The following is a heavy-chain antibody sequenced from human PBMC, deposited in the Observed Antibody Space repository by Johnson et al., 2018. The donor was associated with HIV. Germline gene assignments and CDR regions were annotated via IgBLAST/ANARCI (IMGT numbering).Heavy chain of an antibody. CDR2: IKQDGSEK. Sequence: VQLMESGGGLVQPGGSLRLSCAASGFTFSSYWMSWVRQAPGKGLEWVTNIKQDGSEKYYVDSAKGRFTVSRDNAKTSLYLQMNSLRAEDTAVYYCARAPYYYDSSGEGAFDIWGQGTMATVSS. CDR3: ARAPYYYDSSGEGAFDI. J-gene: IGHJ3*02. D-gene: IGHD3-22*01. V-gene: IGHV3-7*05. CDR1: GFTFSSYW.